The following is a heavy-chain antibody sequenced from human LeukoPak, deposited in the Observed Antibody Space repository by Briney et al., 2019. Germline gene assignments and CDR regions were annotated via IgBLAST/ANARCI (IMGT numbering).Heavy chain of an antibody. Sequence: PSETLSLTCTVSGGSISSSSYYWGWIRQPPGKGLEWIGSIYYSGSTYYNPSLKSRVTISVDTSKNQFSLKLSSVTAADTAVYYCARRAVTDDLPDYWGQGTLVTVSS. J-gene: IGHJ4*02. CDR3: ARRAVTDDLPDY. D-gene: IGHD4-17*01. V-gene: IGHV4-39*07. CDR2: IYYSGST. CDR1: GGSISSSSYY.